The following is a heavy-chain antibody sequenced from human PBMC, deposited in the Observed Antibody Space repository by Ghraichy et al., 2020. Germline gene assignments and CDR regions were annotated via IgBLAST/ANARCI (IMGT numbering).Heavy chain of an antibody. CDR2: MNPNSGNT. CDR3: ARGDYGGGFDN. Sequence: ASVKVSSKASGYAFNNYDIHWVRQATGQGLEWMGWMNPNSGNTAYAQKFQGRVALTRNTSISAAYMDLNSLSFDDSAVYYCARGDYGGGFDNWGQGTLVAVSS. CDR1: GYAFNNYD. D-gene: IGHD4-23*01. J-gene: IGHJ4*02. V-gene: IGHV1-8*01.